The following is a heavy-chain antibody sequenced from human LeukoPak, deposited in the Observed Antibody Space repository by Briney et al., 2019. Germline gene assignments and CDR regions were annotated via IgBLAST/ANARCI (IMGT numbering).Heavy chain of an antibody. Sequence: GGSLRLSCAASGFTFSSYGMHWVRQAPGKGLEWVAFIRYDGSNKYYADSAKGRFTISRDNTEKSLYLQMNSLRADDSAVYFCARLWGGLTMSRFLDSWGQGTPVTVSS. V-gene: IGHV3-30*02. CDR3: ARLWGGLTMSRFLDS. D-gene: IGHD3-16*01. CDR1: GFTFSSYG. CDR2: IRYDGSNK. J-gene: IGHJ1*01.